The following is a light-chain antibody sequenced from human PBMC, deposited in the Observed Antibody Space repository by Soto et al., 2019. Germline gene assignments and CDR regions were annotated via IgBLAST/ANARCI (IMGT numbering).Light chain of an antibody. Sequence: QSVLTQPPSVSAAPGQKVTISCSGTSSNIGKNYVSWYQQVPGTAPKLLIYDNDERPSGIPDRFSGSKSGTSATLGITGLQTGDEADYYCEAWDSSLSGALFGGGTKLTVL. V-gene: IGLV1-51*01. J-gene: IGLJ2*01. CDR3: EAWDSSLSGAL. CDR2: DND. CDR1: SSNIGKNY.